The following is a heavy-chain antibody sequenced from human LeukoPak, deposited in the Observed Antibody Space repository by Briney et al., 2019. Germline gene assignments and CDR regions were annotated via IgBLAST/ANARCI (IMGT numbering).Heavy chain of an antibody. CDR3: ASWGSYYYGMDV. J-gene: IGHJ6*02. D-gene: IGHD3-16*01. CDR1: GYTFTGYY. CDR2: INPNSGGT. Sequence: ASVTVSCTASGYTFTGYYMHWVRQAPGQGLEWMGRINPNSGGTNYAQKFQGRVTMTRDTSISTAYMELSRLRSDDTAVYYCASWGSYYYGMDVWGQGTTVTVSS. V-gene: IGHV1-2*06.